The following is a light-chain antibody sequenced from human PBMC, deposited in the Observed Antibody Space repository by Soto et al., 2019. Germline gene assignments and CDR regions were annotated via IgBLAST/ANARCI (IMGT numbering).Light chain of an antibody. V-gene: IGKV3-15*01. CDR2: GAS. Sequence: IVMTQSPGTLSVSPRERATLSCRASQNIGNKVGWYQQKPGQAPRLLIYGASTRATSIPVRFSGSGSGTEFTLTITSLQSEDSAVYYCQEYNYWHPITFGEGTKVEIK. J-gene: IGKJ4*01. CDR1: QNIGNK. CDR3: QEYNYWHPIT.